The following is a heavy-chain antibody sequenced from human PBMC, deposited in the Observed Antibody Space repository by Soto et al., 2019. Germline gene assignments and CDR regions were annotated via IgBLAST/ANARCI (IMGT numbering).Heavy chain of an antibody. D-gene: IGHD3-3*01. CDR1: GLSFSHYY. V-gene: IGHV4-34*01. J-gene: IGHJ6*03. Sequence: SETRALNCAFYGLSFSHYYLILLRPPPGKGLEWIGEINHSGSTNYNPSLKSRVTISVDTSKNQFSLMLSSVTAADTAVYYCARGKAYFWSGYYVRGPYYYYYMDVWGKGTTVTVSS. CDR3: ARGKAYFWSGYYVRGPYYYYYMDV. CDR2: INHSGST.